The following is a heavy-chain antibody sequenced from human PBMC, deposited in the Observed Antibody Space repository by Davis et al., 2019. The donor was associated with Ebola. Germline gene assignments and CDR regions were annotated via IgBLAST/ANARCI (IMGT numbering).Heavy chain of an antibody. D-gene: IGHD6-19*01. CDR2: ISYDGSNK. J-gene: IGHJ4*02. CDR1: GFTFSSYS. V-gene: IGHV3-30*18. Sequence: GESLKISCAASGFTFSSYSMNWVRQAPGKGPEWVAVISYDGSNKYYADSVKGRFTISRDNSKNTLYLQMNSLRAEDTAVYYCAKDPAVSVAGTDYWGQGTLVTVSS. CDR3: AKDPAVSVAGTDY.